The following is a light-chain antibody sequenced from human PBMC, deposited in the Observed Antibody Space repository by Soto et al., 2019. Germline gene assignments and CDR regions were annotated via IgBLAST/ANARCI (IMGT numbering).Light chain of an antibody. V-gene: IGKV3-15*01. Sequence: EIVMTQSPATLSVSPGERATLSCRPSQSVSSNLAWYQKKPGQAPRLLIYGSSTRGTGVPARFSGSGSDTELTLTISSLQTEDFANYYCQQTYTTPEITFGQGTRLEIK. J-gene: IGKJ5*01. CDR3: QQTYTTPEIT. CDR2: GSS. CDR1: QSVSSN.